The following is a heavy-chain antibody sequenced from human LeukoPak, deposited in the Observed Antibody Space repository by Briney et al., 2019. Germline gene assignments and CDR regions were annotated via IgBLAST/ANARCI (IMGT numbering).Heavy chain of an antibody. Sequence: GGSLRLSCAASGFSFSDYYMSWIRQAPGKGLEWVSYISSSSSTIYYADSVKGRFTISRDNAKNSLYLQMNSLRAEDTAVYYCARDDLSIAARLDYWGQGTLVTVSS. CDR3: ARDDLSIAARLDY. CDR2: ISSSSSTI. CDR1: GFSFSDYY. D-gene: IGHD6-6*01. J-gene: IGHJ4*02. V-gene: IGHV3-11*04.